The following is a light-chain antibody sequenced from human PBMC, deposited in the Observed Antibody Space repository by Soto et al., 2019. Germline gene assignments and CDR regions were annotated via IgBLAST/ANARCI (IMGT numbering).Light chain of an antibody. CDR2: DAS. Sequence: DIQMTQSPSTLSASVGDRVTIPCRASQSISKWLARYQQKTGKAPKPLIYDASTLESGVPSRFSGSGSGTELNLTISSLQPDDFATYYCQHYNSYPWTFGQGTKVDIK. CDR3: QHYNSYPWT. CDR1: QSISKW. V-gene: IGKV1-5*01. J-gene: IGKJ1*01.